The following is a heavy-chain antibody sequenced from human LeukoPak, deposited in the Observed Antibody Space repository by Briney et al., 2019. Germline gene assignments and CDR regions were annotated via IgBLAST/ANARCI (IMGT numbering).Heavy chain of an antibody. Sequence: ASVKVSCKASGYTFTSYDINWVRQATGQGLEWMGWMNPNSGNIGYAQKFQGGVTMTRNTSISTAYMELSSLRSEDTAVYFCARKGPANYYYYYMDVWGKGTTVTVSS. J-gene: IGHJ6*03. D-gene: IGHD2-2*01. CDR2: MNPNSGNI. CDR3: ARKGPANYYYYYMDV. V-gene: IGHV1-8*01. CDR1: GYTFTSYD.